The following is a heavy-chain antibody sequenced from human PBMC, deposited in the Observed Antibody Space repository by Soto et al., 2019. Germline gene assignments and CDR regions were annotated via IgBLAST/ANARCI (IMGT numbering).Heavy chain of an antibody. J-gene: IGHJ4*02. CDR2: ISPMFGAA. Sequence: QVQLVQSGAEMKKPGSSVKVSCQSSGGTFNTYAMNWVRQAPGQGPEWMGDISPMFGAANYAPKFQGRVTITEEESTGTSYMQLSSLTSEDTALYFCAREVQVHTPAFVYWGQGTLVTVTS. D-gene: IGHD3-10*01. CDR3: AREVQVHTPAFVY. V-gene: IGHV1-69*01. CDR1: GGTFNTYA.